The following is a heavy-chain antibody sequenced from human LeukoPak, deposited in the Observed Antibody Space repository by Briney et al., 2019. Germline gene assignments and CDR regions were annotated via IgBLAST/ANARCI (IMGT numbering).Heavy chain of an antibody. CDR1: GLNFNSYS. J-gene: IGHJ4*02. Sequence: GGSLRLSCAVSGLNFNSYSMNWVRQAPGKGLEWVSSISSSSSFIYYADSVKGRFTISRDNAKNSLYLQMNSLRAEDTAVYYCARGPQLSHGYSSGWYYFDYWGQGTLVTVSS. CDR2: ISSSSSFI. CDR3: ARGPQLSHGYSSGWYYFDY. D-gene: IGHD6-19*01. V-gene: IGHV3-21*01.